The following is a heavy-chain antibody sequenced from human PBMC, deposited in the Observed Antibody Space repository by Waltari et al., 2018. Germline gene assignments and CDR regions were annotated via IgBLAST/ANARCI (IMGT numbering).Heavy chain of an antibody. CDR3: AREWVP. V-gene: IGHV3-30-3*01. CDR2: ISYDGSNK. Sequence: QVQLVESGGGVVQPGGSLRLSCAASGFTFSSYAMHWVRQAPGKGLEWVAVISYDGSNKYYADSVKGRFTISRDNSKNTLYLQMNSLRAEDTAVYYCAREWVPWGQGTLVTVSS. CDR1: GFTFSSYA. J-gene: IGHJ4*02. D-gene: IGHD1-1*01.